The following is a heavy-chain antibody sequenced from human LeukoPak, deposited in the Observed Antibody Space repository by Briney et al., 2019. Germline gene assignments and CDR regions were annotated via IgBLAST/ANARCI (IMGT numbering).Heavy chain of an antibody. CDR1: GGSFSGYY. D-gene: IGHD2-15*01. CDR3: ARFYCNGGSCPSTVWFDP. J-gene: IGHJ5*02. CDR2: INHSGST. Sequence: KASETLSLTCAVDGGSFSGYYWSWIRQPPGKGLEWIGEINHSGSTNYTPSLKSRVTLSVDTSKIQFPLNPGSVSAAGTGVCYCARFYCNGGSCPSTVWFDPWGQGTLVSVSS. V-gene: IGHV4-34*01.